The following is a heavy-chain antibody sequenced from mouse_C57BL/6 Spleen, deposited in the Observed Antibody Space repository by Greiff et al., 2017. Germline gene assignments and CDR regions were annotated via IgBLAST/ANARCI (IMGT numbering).Heavy chain of an antibody. CDR1: GFTFSSYG. J-gene: IGHJ4*01. CDR3: ARHYYRNYVDAMDY. V-gene: IGHV5-6*02. CDR2: ISSGGSYT. D-gene: IGHD2-5*01. Sequence: DVKLVESGGDLVKPGGSLKLSCAASGFTFSSYGMSWVRQTPDKRLEWVGTISSGGSYTYYPDSVKGRSTISRDNAKNTLYLQMSSLKSEDTAMYYCARHYYRNYVDAMDYWGQGTSVTVSS.